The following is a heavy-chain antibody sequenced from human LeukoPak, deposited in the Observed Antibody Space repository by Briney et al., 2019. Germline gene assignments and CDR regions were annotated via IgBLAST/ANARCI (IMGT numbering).Heavy chain of an antibody. CDR2: INPNSGGT. CDR3: ARDPYCGGGSCYYHDAFDI. Sequence: ASVKVSCKASGYTFTGYYMHWVRQAPGQGLEWMGWINPNSGGTNYAQKFQGRVTMTRDTSISTAYMELSRLRSDDTAVYYCARDPYCGGGSCYYHDAFDIWGQGTMVTVSS. J-gene: IGHJ3*02. CDR1: GYTFTGYY. D-gene: IGHD2-15*01. V-gene: IGHV1-2*02.